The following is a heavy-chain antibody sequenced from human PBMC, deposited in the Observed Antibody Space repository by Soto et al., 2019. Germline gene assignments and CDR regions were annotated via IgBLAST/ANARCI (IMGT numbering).Heavy chain of an antibody. Sequence: QVQLVESGGGVVQPGRSLRLSCAASGFTFNSYAMHWVRQAPGKGLEWVAVISYEGSDKYYAGSVKGRFTISRDTSKNTLYVQLNSLRAEDTAVYYCASDVTPGGSSAFDIWGQGTMVTVSS. D-gene: IGHD2-15*01. CDR1: GFTFNSYA. CDR2: ISYEGSDK. J-gene: IGHJ3*02. V-gene: IGHV3-30-3*01. CDR3: ASDVTPGGSSAFDI.